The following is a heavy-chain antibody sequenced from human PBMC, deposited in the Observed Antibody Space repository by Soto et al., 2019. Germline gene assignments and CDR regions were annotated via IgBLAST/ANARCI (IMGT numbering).Heavy chain of an antibody. CDR2: ISAYNGNT. CDR1: GYTFTTYG. D-gene: IGHD1-26*01. Sequence: ASVKVSCKASGYTFTTYGITWVRQAPGQGLEWMGWISAYNGNTNYVQKLQGRVTVTTDTSTSTAYMELRSLRSDDTAVYYCARDGAWSGSYRGFDSWGQGTLVTVSS. CDR3: ARDGAWSGSYRGFDS. J-gene: IGHJ4*02. V-gene: IGHV1-18*01.